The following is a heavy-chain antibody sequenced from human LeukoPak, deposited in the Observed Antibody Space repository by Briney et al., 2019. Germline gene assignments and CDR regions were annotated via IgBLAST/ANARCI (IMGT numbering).Heavy chain of an antibody. D-gene: IGHD5-18*01. Sequence: SETLSLTCTVSGGSISNYYWSWIRQPPGKGLEWIGYIYHSGSTYYNPSLKSRVTISVDRSKNQFSLKLSSVTAADTAVYYCASGYPADYFDYWGQGTLVTVSS. J-gene: IGHJ4*02. CDR1: GGSISNYY. V-gene: IGHV4-30-2*01. CDR2: IYHSGST. CDR3: ASGYPADYFDY.